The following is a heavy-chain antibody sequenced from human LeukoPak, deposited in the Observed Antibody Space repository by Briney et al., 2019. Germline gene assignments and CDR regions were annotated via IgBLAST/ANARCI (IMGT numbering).Heavy chain of an antibody. D-gene: IGHD1-1*01. J-gene: IGHJ4*02. CDR3: ARRRNDGIVFDY. Sequence: PSETLSLTCTVSGGSINSGGYYWGWIRQPPGKGLQWIGSIYYSGSTYYNPSLKSRLTISVDTSKNQFSLKLSSVTAADTAVYYCARRRNDGIVFDYWGQGTLVTVSS. CDR2: IYYSGST. CDR1: GGSINSGGYY. V-gene: IGHV4-39*01.